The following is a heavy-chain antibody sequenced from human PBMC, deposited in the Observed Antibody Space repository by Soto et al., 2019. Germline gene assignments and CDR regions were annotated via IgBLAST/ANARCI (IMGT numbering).Heavy chain of an antibody. J-gene: IGHJ5*02. Sequence: QVQLQESGPGLVTPSQTLSLTCTVSRGSISRGNYHWSWIRQHPGKGLEWIGYIYYNGSTYYNPSLKSPITISVDTSKNQFSLKLSSVTAADTAVYYCARGYYYGSGGNWFDPWGHGTLVTVSS. V-gene: IGHV4-31*01. D-gene: IGHD3-10*01. CDR2: IYYNGST. CDR3: ARGYYYGSGGNWFDP. CDR1: RGSISRGNYH.